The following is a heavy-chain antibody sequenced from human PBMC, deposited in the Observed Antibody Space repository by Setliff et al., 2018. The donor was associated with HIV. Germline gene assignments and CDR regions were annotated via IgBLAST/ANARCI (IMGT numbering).Heavy chain of an antibody. D-gene: IGHD3-10*01. Sequence: SETLSLTCTVSGGSIISGDHYWSWIRQPPGKGLEWIDYIYYSGSTYYNPSLKNRVTMSIDRSKKQFSLNLSSVTAADTALYFCVREGAGSGSYYLDFWGQGILVTVSS. CDR2: IYYSGST. J-gene: IGHJ4*02. CDR1: GGSIISGDHY. V-gene: IGHV4-30-4*08. CDR3: VREGAGSGSYYLDF.